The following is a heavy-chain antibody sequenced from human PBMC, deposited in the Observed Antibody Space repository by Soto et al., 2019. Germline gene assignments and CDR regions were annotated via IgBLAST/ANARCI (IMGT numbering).Heavy chain of an antibody. D-gene: IGHD3-10*01. CDR3: ARGAGTMVRGVIGDNWFDP. V-gene: IGHV1-2*04. Sequence: ASVKVSCKASGYTFTGYYMHWVRQAPGQGLEWMGWINPNSGGTNYAQKFQGWVTMTRDTSISTAYMELSRLRSDDTAVYYCARGAGTMVRGVIGDNWFDPWGQGTLVTVSS. CDR1: GYTFTGYY. J-gene: IGHJ5*02. CDR2: INPNSGGT.